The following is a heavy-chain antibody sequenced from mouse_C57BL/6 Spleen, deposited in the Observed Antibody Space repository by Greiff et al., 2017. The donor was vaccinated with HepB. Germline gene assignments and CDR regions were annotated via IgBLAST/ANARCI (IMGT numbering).Heavy chain of an antibody. CDR3: ARSLSYYGYPAWFAY. V-gene: IGHV7-3*01. CDR1: GFTFTDYY. CDR2: IRNKANGYTT. D-gene: IGHD2-14*01. J-gene: IGHJ3*01. Sequence: EVMLVESGGGLVQPGGSLSLSCAASGFTFTDYYMSWVRQPPGKALEWLGFIRNKANGYTTEYSASVKGRFTIARDNSQSILYLQMNALSAEDSATDYCARSLSYYGYPAWFAYWGQGTLVTVSA.